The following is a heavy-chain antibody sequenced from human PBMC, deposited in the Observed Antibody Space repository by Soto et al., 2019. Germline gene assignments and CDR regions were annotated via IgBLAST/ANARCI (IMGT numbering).Heavy chain of an antibody. J-gene: IGHJ3*02. CDR3: VVDSSGYIWAFDI. D-gene: IGHD3-22*01. Sequence: GGSLRLSCSASGFTFSSYAMHWVRQAPGKGLEYVSAISSNGGSTYYADSVKGRFTISRDNSKNTLYLQMSSLRAGETAVYYCVVDSSGYIWAFDIWGQGTMVTVSS. V-gene: IGHV3-64D*08. CDR1: GFTFSSYA. CDR2: ISSNGGST.